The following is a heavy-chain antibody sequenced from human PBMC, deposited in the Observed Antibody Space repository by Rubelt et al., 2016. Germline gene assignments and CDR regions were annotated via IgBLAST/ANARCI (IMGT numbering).Heavy chain of an antibody. V-gene: IGHV7-4-1*02. J-gene: IGHJ6*02. CDR2: ITTNTGNP. Sequence: QVQLVQSGSELKKPGASVKVSCKASGYTFTRYTMNWVRRAPGQGLEWMGWITTNTGNPTYARGLTGRFVFSVEASVSTAYLQISSLKPEDTAVYYCARDYTYCYYGRDVWGQGTTVTV. CDR1: GYTFTRYT. CDR3: ARDYTYCYYGRDV.